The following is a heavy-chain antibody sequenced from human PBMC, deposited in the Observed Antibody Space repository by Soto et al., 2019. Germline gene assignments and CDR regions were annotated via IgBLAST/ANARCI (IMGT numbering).Heavy chain of an antibody. D-gene: IGHD2-15*01. CDR2: INSDGSST. J-gene: IGHJ4*02. Sequence: LRLSCAASGFTFSSYWMHWVRQAPGKGLVWVSRINSDGSSTSYADSVKGRFTISRDNAKNTLYLQMNSLRAEDTAVYYCVITGLVVAAANREDFWGQGTLVTVAS. CDR1: GFTFSSYW. V-gene: IGHV3-74*01. CDR3: VITGLVVAAANREDF.